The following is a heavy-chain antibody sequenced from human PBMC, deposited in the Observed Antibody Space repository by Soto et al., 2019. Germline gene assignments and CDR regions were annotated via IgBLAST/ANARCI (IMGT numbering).Heavy chain of an antibody. CDR3: ARGGSGYVWFNEF. V-gene: IGHV1-69*13. Sequence: ASVKVSCKDTGGLFSSYAVSWVRQAPGQGLEWMGGIIPVFDTVYYAQKFQGRVTITADESTNTAYMELSSLRSEDTAMYYCARGGSGYVWFNEFWGQGTLVTVSS. J-gene: IGHJ4*02. CDR2: IIPVFDTV. CDR1: GGLFSSYA. D-gene: IGHD3-22*01.